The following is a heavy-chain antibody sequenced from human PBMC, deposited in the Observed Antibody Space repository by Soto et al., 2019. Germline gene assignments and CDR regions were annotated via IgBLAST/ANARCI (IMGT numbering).Heavy chain of an antibody. CDR3: ARDVSRWFGEGQFDH. D-gene: IGHD3-10*01. CDR2: SSATGAGT. V-gene: IGHV3-23*01. Sequence: PXGSLRLSCAASGFTFSSYGMTWVRQAPGKGLEWVSFSSATGAGTYYADSVKGRFTISRDNSKNTLYLQMTSLRAADTAVYYCARDVSRWFGEGQFDHWGQGTLVTVSS. CDR1: GFTFSSYG. J-gene: IGHJ5*02.